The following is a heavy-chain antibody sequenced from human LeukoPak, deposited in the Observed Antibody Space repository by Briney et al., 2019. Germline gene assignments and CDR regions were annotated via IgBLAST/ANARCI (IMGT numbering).Heavy chain of an antibody. CDR2: MNPNSGNT. CDR3: ARGYSSGWYDWFDP. V-gene: IGHV1-8*01. D-gene: IGHD6-19*01. CDR1: GYTFTSYD. J-gene: IGHJ5*02. Sequence: ASVTVSCKASGYTFTSYDINWVRQATGQGLERMGWMNPNSGNTGYAQKFQGRVTMTRNTSISTAYMELSSLRSEDTAVYYCARGYSSGWYDWFDPWGQGTLVTVSS.